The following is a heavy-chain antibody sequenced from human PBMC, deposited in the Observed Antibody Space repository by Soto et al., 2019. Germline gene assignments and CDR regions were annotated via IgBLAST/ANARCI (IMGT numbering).Heavy chain of an antibody. Sequence: GGSLRLSCAASGFSFSTSWMHWVRQVPGKGLLWVSRISSDGSSTSYADSVRGRLTISRDNAKNTLYLQMNSLSVEDTAMYYCARDSGLVPDVDLDYIDVWGKGTTVTVSS. D-gene: IGHD3-10*01. CDR1: GFSFSTSW. CDR3: ARDSGLVPDVDLDYIDV. CDR2: ISSDGSST. V-gene: IGHV3-74*01. J-gene: IGHJ6*03.